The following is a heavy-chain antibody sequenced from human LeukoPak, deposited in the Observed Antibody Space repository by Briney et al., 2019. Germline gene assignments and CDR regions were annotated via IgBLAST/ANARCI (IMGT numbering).Heavy chain of an antibody. D-gene: IGHD1-26*01. V-gene: IGHV3-30*03. J-gene: IGHJ4*02. Sequence: QPGGSLRLSCAASGFPFSGYAMHWVRQAPGKGLEWVAIISYNGNIVHYADSVRGRFTVSRDNSKNTLYLQMNSLRTDDTARYFCAREEEGELPDYWGQGTLVAVSS. CDR3: AREEEGELPDY. CDR1: GFPFSGYA. CDR2: ISYNGNIV.